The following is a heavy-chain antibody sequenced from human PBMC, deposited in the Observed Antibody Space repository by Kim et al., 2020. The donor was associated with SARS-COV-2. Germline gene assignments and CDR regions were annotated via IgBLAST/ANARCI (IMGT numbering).Heavy chain of an antibody. Sequence: GVSLRLSCAASGFTFSSYAMSWVRQAPGKGLEWVSAISGSGGSTYYADSVKGRFTISRDNSKNTLYLQMNSLRAEDTAVYYCAKGLKGGDYSEDWYFDLWGRGTLVTVSS. CDR2: ISGSGGST. D-gene: IGHD4-17*01. J-gene: IGHJ2*01. CDR1: GFTFSSYA. CDR3: AKGLKGGDYSEDWYFDL. V-gene: IGHV3-23*01.